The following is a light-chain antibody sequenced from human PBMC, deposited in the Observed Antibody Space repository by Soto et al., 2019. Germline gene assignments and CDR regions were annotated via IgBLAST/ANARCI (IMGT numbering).Light chain of an antibody. Sequence: DIQMTQSPSSLSASVGDRVTITCRASQSISSYLNWYQQKPGKAPTLLIYAASSLQSGVPSRFNGSGSGTDFTLTIRSRQPEDFATYYCQHRYSTPPLTFGGGTKVEIK. CDR1: QSISSY. CDR2: AAS. V-gene: IGKV1-39*01. J-gene: IGKJ4*01. CDR3: QHRYSTPPLT.